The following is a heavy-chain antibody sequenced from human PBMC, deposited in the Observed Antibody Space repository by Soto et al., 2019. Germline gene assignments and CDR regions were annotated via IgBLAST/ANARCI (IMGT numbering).Heavy chain of an antibody. D-gene: IGHD5-18*01. CDR2: IYSSGST. CDR3: ARDHPHSYGIYYFDY. CDR1: GGSITNYY. Sequence: QVQLQESGPGLVKPSETLSLTCTVSGGSITNYYWSWIRQPPGKRLEWIGYIYSSGSTNYNPSLKSRVTISADTSKNQVSLKLTSVTAADTAVYYCARDHPHSYGIYYFDYWGQGTLVTVSS. J-gene: IGHJ4*02. V-gene: IGHV4-59*01.